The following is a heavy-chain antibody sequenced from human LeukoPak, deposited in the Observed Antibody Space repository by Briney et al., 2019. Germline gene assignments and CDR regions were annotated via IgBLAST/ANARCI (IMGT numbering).Heavy chain of an antibody. CDR1: GFIVSSYY. CDR2: ISSSGSTI. V-gene: IGHV3-11*04. CDR3: AAAQLWLLPMDY. D-gene: IGHD5-18*01. Sequence: PGGSLRLSCAASGFIVSSYYMSWVRQAPGKGLEWVSYISSSGSTIYYADSVKGRFTISRDNAKNSLYLQMNSLRAEDTAVYYCAAAQLWLLPMDYWGQGTLVTVSS. J-gene: IGHJ4*02.